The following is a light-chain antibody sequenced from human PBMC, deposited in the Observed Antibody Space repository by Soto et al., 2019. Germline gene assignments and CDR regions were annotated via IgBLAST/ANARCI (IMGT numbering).Light chain of an antibody. CDR3: QQRANWPLT. CDR1: QSLSSF. CDR2: DTS. J-gene: IGKJ4*01. Sequence: EIVLTQSPATLSLSPGERATLFCRASQSLSSFLAWFQQKPDQAPRLLIYDTSNRATGIPARFSGSGSGTDFTLTISSLEPEDFAVYFCQQRANWPLTFGGGTKVEIK. V-gene: IGKV3-11*01.